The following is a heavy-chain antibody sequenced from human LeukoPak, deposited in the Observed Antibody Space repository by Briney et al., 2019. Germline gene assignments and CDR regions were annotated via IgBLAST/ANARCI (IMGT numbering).Heavy chain of an antibody. CDR2: ISNSGST. V-gene: IGHV4-59*11. J-gene: IGHJ6*03. CDR3: GRDALVGYFSYYYMDA. D-gene: IGHD2-15*01. CDR1: GGSISSHY. Sequence: PSETLSLTCTVSGGSISSHYWTWIRQSPVKGLEWIGDISNSGSTSYNPSLNSRVTISIDTSKNQFSLKLSSVTAADTAVYYCGRDALVGYFSYYYMDAWGKGTTVTVSS.